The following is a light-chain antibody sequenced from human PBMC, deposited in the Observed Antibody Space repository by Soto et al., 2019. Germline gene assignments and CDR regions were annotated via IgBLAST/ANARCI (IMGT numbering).Light chain of an antibody. Sequence: QSVLTQPPSVSAAPGQKVTISCSGSSSNIGNNYVSWYQQLPGTAPKLLIYVNNKRPSGIPDRFSGSKSGTSATLGITGLQTGDEADYYCGTWDSSLSAGEVFGGGTKLTVL. CDR1: SSNIGNNY. V-gene: IGLV1-51*01. CDR3: GTWDSSLSAGEV. CDR2: VNN. J-gene: IGLJ2*01.